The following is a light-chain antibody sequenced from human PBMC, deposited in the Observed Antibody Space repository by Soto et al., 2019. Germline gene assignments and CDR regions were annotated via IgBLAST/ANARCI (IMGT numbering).Light chain of an antibody. J-gene: IGKJ1*01. Sequence: DVQMTQSPSALPASVGDRVTITCRASQTISTYLNCYQQRPGKAPKLLIYKASSLESGVPARFSGSGSGTEFTLNISSLQPDDFVTYYCQQYNTFWTVGPGTKVE. V-gene: IGKV1-5*03. CDR2: KAS. CDR3: QQYNTFWT. CDR1: QTISTY.